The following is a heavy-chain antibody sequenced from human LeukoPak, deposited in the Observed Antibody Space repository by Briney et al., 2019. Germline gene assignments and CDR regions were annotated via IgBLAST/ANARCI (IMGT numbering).Heavy chain of an antibody. Sequence: PGGSLRLSCAASGFIFSRDEMNWVRQAPGKGLEWVSYIDTSGGGIYYADSVKGRFTISRDNAKNSVYLQMYSLRVEDTAVYYCARASRLDYHYGMDVWGQGTTVTVSS. D-gene: IGHD3-9*01. CDR2: IDTSGGGI. CDR1: GFIFSRDE. V-gene: IGHV3-48*03. CDR3: ARASRLDYHYGMDV. J-gene: IGHJ6*02.